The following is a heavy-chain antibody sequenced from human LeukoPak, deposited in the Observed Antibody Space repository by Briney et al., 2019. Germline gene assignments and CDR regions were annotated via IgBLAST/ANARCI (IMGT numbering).Heavy chain of an antibody. Sequence: GGSLRLSCAASGFTFDDYAMHWVRQAPGKGLGWVSGISWNSGSIGYADSVKGRFTISRDNAKNSLYLQMNSLRAEDTALYYCAKALTLGSSSAFDPWGQGTLVTVSS. CDR3: AKALTLGSSSAFDP. CDR2: ISWNSGSI. D-gene: IGHD6-13*01. V-gene: IGHV3-9*01. J-gene: IGHJ5*02. CDR1: GFTFDDYA.